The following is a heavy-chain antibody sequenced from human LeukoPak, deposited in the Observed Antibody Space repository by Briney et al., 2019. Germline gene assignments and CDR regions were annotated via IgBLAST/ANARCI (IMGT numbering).Heavy chain of an antibody. Sequence: SETLSLTCTVSGGSISSSSYYWGWIRQPPGKGLEWIGSIYHSGSTYYNPSLKSRVTISVDRSKNQFSLKLSSVTAADTAVYFCARGSGYDYFDYWGQGTLVTVSS. D-gene: IGHD5-12*01. CDR1: GGSISSSSYY. CDR3: ARGSGYDYFDY. V-gene: IGHV4-39*07. CDR2: IYHSGST. J-gene: IGHJ4*02.